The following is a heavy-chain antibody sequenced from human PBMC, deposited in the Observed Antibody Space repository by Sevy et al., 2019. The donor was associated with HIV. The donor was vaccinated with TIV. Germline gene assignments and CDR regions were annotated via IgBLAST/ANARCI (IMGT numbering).Heavy chain of an antibody. CDR2: ISGSGGST. D-gene: IGHD1-26*01. V-gene: IGHV3-23*01. CDR3: ATTGSRRLYYMDV. Sequence: GGSMRLSCAASGFTFSSYAMSWVRQAPGKGLEWVSAISGSGGSTYYADSVKGRFTISRDNSKNTLYLQMNSLRAEDTAVYYCATTGSRRLYYMDVWGKGTTVTVSS. CDR1: GFTFSSYA. J-gene: IGHJ6*03.